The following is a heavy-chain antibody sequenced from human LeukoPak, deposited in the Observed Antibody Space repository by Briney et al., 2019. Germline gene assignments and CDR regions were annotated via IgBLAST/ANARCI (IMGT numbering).Heavy chain of an antibody. CDR2: ISYDGSNQ. V-gene: IGHV3-30-3*01. J-gene: IGHJ6*02. CDR1: GFTFSNYA. D-gene: IGHD6-25*01. CDR3: AITIAAATSYGLDV. Sequence: GGSLRLSCAASGFTFSNYAMHWVRQAPGKGLEWAAVISYDGSNQYYADSVKGRFTISRDNTKNTLYLQMNTLRAEDTAVYYCAITIAAATSYGLDVWGQGTTVTVSS.